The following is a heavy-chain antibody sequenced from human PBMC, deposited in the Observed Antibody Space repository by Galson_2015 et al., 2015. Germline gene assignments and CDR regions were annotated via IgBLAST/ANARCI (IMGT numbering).Heavy chain of an antibody. Sequence: SVKVSCKVSGYTLTELSMHWVRQAPGKGLEWMGGFDPEDGETIYAQKFQGRVTMTEDTSTDTAYMELSSLRSEDTAVYYCATDLGCGNGVCSPWGQGTLVTVSS. J-gene: IGHJ5*02. CDR2: FDPEDGET. D-gene: IGHD2-8*01. CDR1: GYTLTELS. CDR3: ATDLGCGNGVCSP. V-gene: IGHV1-24*01.